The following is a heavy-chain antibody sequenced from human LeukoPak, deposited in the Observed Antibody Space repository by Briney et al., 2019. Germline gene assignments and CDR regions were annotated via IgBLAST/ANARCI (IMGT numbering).Heavy chain of an antibody. Sequence: GASVKVSCKASGGTFSNYAISWVRQAPGQGLEWLGGIIPIFGTANYAQKFQGRVTITADESTTTAYMELSSLRSEDTAVYYCARDKYSGSYYPPSSFDYWGQGTLVTVSS. J-gene: IGHJ4*02. V-gene: IGHV1-69*13. CDR2: IIPIFGTA. CDR3: ARDKYSGSYYPPSSFDY. CDR1: GGTFSNYA. D-gene: IGHD1-26*01.